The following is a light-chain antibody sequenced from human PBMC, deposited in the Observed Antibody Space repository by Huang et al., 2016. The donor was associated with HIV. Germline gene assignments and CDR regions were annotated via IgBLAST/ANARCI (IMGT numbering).Light chain of an antibody. V-gene: IGKV3-15*01. CDR2: DGS. CDR3: HQYNKWHS. J-gene: IGKJ2*01. CDR1: QSIRSN. Sequence: EIVLTQSPATLSVSPGERVTLSCRASQSIRSNLAWFPQKPGQAPRLLIYDGSTRATGVPARFSGRASGTAFTLTISSLQSEDLAVYFCHQYNKWHSFGQGTKLDI.